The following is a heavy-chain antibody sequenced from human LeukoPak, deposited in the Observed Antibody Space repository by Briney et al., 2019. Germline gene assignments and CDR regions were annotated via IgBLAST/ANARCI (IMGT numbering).Heavy chain of an antibody. J-gene: IGHJ3*02. CDR1: GFTFSSYT. V-gene: IGHV3-23*01. D-gene: IGHD5-18*01. CDR3: AREGDTAMADDAFDI. CDR2: ITTSDGNT. Sequence: GGSLRLSCAASGFTFSSYTMSWVRQAPGKGLEWVSTITTSDGNTYYADSVKGRFTVSRDNSKNTLSLQMNSLRAEDTAVYYCAREGDTAMADDAFDIWGQGTMVTVSS.